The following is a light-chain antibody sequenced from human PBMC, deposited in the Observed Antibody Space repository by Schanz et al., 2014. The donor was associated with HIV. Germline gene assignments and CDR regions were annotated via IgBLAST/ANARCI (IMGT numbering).Light chain of an antibody. Sequence: QSALTQPRSVSGSPGQSVTIACTGTSSDVGGYDYVSWYQQHPGKAPKVIIYDVVKRPSGVPDRFSGSKSGNTASLTLSGLQDEDEADYYCCSYAGGYTWIFGGGTKVTVL. CDR1: SSDVGGYDY. CDR2: DVV. J-gene: IGLJ2*01. V-gene: IGLV2-11*01. CDR3: CSYAGGYTWI.